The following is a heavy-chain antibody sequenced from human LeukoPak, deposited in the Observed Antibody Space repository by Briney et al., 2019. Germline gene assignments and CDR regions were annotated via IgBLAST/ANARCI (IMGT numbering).Heavy chain of an antibody. V-gene: IGHV3-23*01. Sequence: GGSLRLSCAASGFTFSRYAMSWVRQAPGKGLEWVSAISGSGGSTYYADSVKGRFTISRDNSKNTLYLQMNSLRAEDTAVYYCAKAHLEWLLGIGYWGQGTLVTVSS. CDR2: ISGSGGST. CDR3: AKAHLEWLLGIGY. D-gene: IGHD3-3*01. CDR1: GFTFSRYA. J-gene: IGHJ4*02.